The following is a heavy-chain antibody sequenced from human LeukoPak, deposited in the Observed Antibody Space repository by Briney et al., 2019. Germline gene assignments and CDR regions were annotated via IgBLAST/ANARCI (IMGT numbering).Heavy chain of an antibody. D-gene: IGHD1-26*01. CDR1: GFTFSKAW. Sequence: GGSLRLSCAASGFTFSKAWMSWVRQAPGKGLEWVGRIKSKIDGGTTDYAAPVKGRFTISRDDSKNTVYLQMNSLKAEDTAVYYCTTVGATKAFDIWGQGTMVTVSS. V-gene: IGHV3-15*01. CDR2: IKSKIDGGTT. CDR3: TTVGATKAFDI. J-gene: IGHJ3*02.